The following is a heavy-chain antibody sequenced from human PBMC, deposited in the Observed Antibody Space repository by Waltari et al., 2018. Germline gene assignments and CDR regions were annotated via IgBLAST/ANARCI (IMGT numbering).Heavy chain of an antibody. CDR3: ARDLGDGGGSNWFDP. Sequence: QVQLVQSGAEVKKPGASVKVSCKASGYTFTSYGISWVRQAPGQGLEWMGWISAYNGNTNYAQKLKGRVTMTTDTSTSTAYRELRSLRSDATAVYYCARDLGDGGGSNWFDPWGQGTLVTVSS. CDR2: ISAYNGNT. V-gene: IGHV1-18*01. J-gene: IGHJ5*02. D-gene: IGHD1-26*01. CDR1: GYTFTSYG.